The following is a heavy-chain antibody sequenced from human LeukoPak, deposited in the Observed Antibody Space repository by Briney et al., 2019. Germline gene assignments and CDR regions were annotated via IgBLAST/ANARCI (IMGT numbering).Heavy chain of an antibody. D-gene: IGHD4-17*01. CDR3: AKLFTTVTTNPKDV. CDR1: GFIFSSYG. V-gene: IGHV3-30*02. J-gene: IGHJ6*04. Sequence: PGGSLRLSCAASGFIFSSYGMHWVRQAPGKGLEWVAFIRYDGSNKYYADSVKGRFTISRDNSKNTLNLQMNSLRAEDTAVYYCAKLFTTVTTNPKDVWGRGTTVTVSS. CDR2: IRYDGSNK.